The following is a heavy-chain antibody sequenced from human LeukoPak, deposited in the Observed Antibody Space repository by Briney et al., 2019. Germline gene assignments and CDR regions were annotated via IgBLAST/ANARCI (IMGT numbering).Heavy chain of an antibody. CDR1: GFTFSSYG. D-gene: IGHD2-15*01. CDR2: ISYDGSTK. V-gene: IGHV3-30*18. CDR3: AKDRYCSGGSCYYDAFDI. J-gene: IGHJ3*02. Sequence: PGGSLRLSCAASGFTFSSYGMHWVRQAPGKGLEWVAVISYDGSTKRYPDSVKGRFTISRDNSKNTLYLQMNSLRAKDTAVYYCAKDRYCSGGSCYYDAFDIWGQGTMVTVSS.